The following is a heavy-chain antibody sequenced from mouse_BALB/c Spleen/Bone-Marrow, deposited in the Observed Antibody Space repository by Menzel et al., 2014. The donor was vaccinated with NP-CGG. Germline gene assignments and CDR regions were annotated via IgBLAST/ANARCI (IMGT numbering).Heavy chain of an antibody. CDR1: GFAFSNYW. CDR3: TTGFAY. V-gene: IGHV6-6*02. D-gene: IGHD4-1*01. Sequence: EVQVVESGGGLVQPGGSMKLSCVASGFAFSNYWMNWVRQSPEKGLEWVAEIRLKSNNYATHYAESVKGRFTISRDDSKSSVYLQMNNLRAEDTGIYYCTTGFAYWGQGTLVTVSA. CDR2: IRLKSNNYAT. J-gene: IGHJ3*01.